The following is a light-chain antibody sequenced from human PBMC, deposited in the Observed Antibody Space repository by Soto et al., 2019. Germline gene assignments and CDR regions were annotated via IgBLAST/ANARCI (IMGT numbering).Light chain of an antibody. Sequence: EIVLTQSPGTLSLSPGERATLSCRASQSFSSSYLAWYQQKSGQAPRLLMYGASNRATGTPDRFSVSGSGTDFTLTISRLEPEDFAVYYCQQYSNSPPYTFGQGTKLEIK. V-gene: IGKV3-20*01. CDR3: QQYSNSPPYT. CDR1: QSFSSSY. J-gene: IGKJ2*01. CDR2: GAS.